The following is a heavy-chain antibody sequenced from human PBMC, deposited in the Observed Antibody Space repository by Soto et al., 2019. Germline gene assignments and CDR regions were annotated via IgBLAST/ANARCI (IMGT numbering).Heavy chain of an antibody. Sequence: WWSWVRQMPGKGLEWMGIIYPGDSDTRYSPSFQGQVTISADKSISTAYLQWSSLKASDTAMYYCARQASTIFGVVKDYYYYYGMDVWGQGTTVTVSS. J-gene: IGHJ6*02. V-gene: IGHV5-51*01. D-gene: IGHD3-3*01. CDR1: W. CDR3: ARQASTIFGVVKDYYYYYGMDV. CDR2: IYPGDSDT.